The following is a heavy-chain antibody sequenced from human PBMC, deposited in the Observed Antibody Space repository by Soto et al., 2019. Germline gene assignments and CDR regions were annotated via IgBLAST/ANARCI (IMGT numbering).Heavy chain of an antibody. CDR2: IIPILGIA. V-gene: IGHV1-69*08. CDR1: GGTFSSYT. D-gene: IGHD2-15*01. Sequence: QVQLVQSGAEVKKPGSSVKVSCKASGGTFSSYTISWVRQAPGQGLEWMGRIIPILGIANYAQKFQGRVTITADKSTSTGYMELSSLRSEDTAVYYCARDGYCSGGSCYSDFDYWGQGTLVTVSS. J-gene: IGHJ4*02. CDR3: ARDGYCSGGSCYSDFDY.